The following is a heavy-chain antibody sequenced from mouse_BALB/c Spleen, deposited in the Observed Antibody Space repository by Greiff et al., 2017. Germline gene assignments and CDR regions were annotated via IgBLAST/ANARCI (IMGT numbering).Heavy chain of an antibody. CDR3: ARVLRLRAYAMDY. V-gene: IGHV5-6-5*01. J-gene: IGHJ4*01. CDR1: GFTFSSYA. D-gene: IGHD1-2*01. Sequence: EVKVEESGGGLVKPGGSLKLSCAASGFTFSSYAMSWVRQTPEKRLEWVASISSGGSTYYPDSVKGRFTISRDNARNILYLQMSSLRSEDTAMYYCARVLRLRAYAMDYWGQGTSVTVSS. CDR2: ISSGGST.